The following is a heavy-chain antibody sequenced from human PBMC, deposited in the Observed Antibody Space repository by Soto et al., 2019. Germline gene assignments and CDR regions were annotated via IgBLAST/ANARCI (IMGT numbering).Heavy chain of an antibody. V-gene: IGHV3-30*18. CDR2: ISYDGSNK. CDR1: GFTFSSYG. D-gene: IGHD2-2*01. J-gene: IGHJ4*02. CDR3: AKDGYQLSFDY. Sequence: QVQLVESGGGVVQPGRSLRLSCAASGFTFSSYGMHWVRQAPGKGLEWVAVISYDGSNKYYADSVKGRFTISRDNSKNTLYLQMNSLRAEDTAVYYCAKDGYQLSFDYWGQGTLVTVSS.